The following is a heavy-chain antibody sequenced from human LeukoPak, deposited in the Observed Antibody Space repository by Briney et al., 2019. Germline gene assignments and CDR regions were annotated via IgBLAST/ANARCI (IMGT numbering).Heavy chain of an antibody. J-gene: IGHJ4*02. D-gene: IGHD3-22*01. CDR3: ARDAFPNDSSGYYNYYFDF. Sequence: SETLSLTCTVSGNSFGDYYWSWIRQPAGKGLEWIGRIYTSGSTTYNPSLKSRVTMSVDTSKSQFSLKLSSVTAADTAVYYCARDAFPNDSSGYYNYYFDFWGQGTLVTASS. CDR2: IYTSGST. CDR1: GNSFGDYY. V-gene: IGHV4-4*07.